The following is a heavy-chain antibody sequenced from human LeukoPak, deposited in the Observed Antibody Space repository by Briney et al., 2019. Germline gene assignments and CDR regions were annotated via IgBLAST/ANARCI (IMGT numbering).Heavy chain of an antibody. V-gene: IGHV3-7*04. D-gene: IGHD6-6*01. J-gene: IGHJ4*02. Sequence: GRSLRLSCAPSTLTLTNYWMRWVPQAPGNGLEWVANINQDGSVNYYMDSIKGRFTISRDNAKNSLFLQMNSLRADDTAVYYCARIGYSSSSLDYWGQGTLVTVSS. CDR2: INQDGSVN. CDR3: ARIGYSSSSLDY. CDR1: TLTLTNYW.